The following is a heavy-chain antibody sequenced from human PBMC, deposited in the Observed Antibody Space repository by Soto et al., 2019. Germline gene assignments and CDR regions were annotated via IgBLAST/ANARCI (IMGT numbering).Heavy chain of an antibody. CDR2: ISYDETSK. Sequence: QVQLVESGGGVVQPGRSLRLSCAGSGFTFRNYGMHWVRRAPGKGLEWVAVISYDETSKYYTDSVKGRFTISRDNSKNTLYLQMNSLRLEDTAVYYCVKDAPPKRQLDGRIDSWGQGTLVTVSS. V-gene: IGHV3-30*18. CDR3: VKDAPPKRQLDGRIDS. D-gene: IGHD6-13*01. CDR1: GFTFRNYG. J-gene: IGHJ4*02.